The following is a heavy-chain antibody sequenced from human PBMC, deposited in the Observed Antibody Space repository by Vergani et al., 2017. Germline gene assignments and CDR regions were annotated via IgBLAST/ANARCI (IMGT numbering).Heavy chain of an antibody. Sequence: QVQLVQSGAEVKKPGASVKVSCKASGYTFTSYDINWVRQATGQGLEWMGWMNPNSGNTGYAQKFQGRVTITRNTSISTAYMELSSLRSEDTAVYYCAGGADYYGSGSYRPGFDYWGQGTLVTVSS. CDR1: GYTFTSYD. CDR2: MNPNSGNT. D-gene: IGHD3-10*01. J-gene: IGHJ4*02. V-gene: IGHV1-8*03. CDR3: AGGADYYGSGSYRPGFDY.